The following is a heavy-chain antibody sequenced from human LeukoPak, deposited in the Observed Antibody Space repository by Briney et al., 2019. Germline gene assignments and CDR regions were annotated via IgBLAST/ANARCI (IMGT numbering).Heavy chain of an antibody. CDR3: ARFMSLVAGNGGDY. V-gene: IGHV3-21*01. CDR1: GFTFSSYS. D-gene: IGHD6-19*01. Sequence: GSLRLSCAASGFTFSSYSMNWVRQAPGKGLEWVSSISSSSSYIYYADSVKGRFTISRDNAKNSLYLQMNSLRAEDTAVYYCARFMSLVAGNGGDYWGQGTLVTVSS. CDR2: ISSSSSYI. J-gene: IGHJ4*02.